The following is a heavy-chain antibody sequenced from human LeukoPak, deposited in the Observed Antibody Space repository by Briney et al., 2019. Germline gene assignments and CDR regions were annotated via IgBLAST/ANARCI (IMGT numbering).Heavy chain of an antibody. CDR1: VVSTTGYY. CDR2: VDSSGNT. J-gene: IGHJ4*02. D-gene: IGHD3-10*01. Sequence: SQSLSPTCSVSVVSTTGYYWSWLRHSAGNRLGWIGHVDSSGNTTNNPSLESRVTMSVDTSKNQFSLKLSSVTAAATAVYYCARRPRIVRRVIFFDYWGQGTLVTVSS. CDR3: ARRPRIVRRVIFFDY. V-gene: IGHV4-4*07.